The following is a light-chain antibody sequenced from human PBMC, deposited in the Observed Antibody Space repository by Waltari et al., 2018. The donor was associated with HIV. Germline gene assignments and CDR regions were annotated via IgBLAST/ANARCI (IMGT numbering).Light chain of an antibody. V-gene: IGKV2-28*01. CDR1: QRLLHTNGYNY. CDR3: MQALQTPNT. CDR2: LGS. J-gene: IGKJ2*01. Sequence: DIVMTQSPLSLPVTPGEPASISCRSSQRLLHTNGYNYLDWFLQKPGQSPQLLFYLGSSRASGVPDRFSGGGSGTEFTLKISRVEAEDVGVYYCMQALQTPNTFGQGTKLEIK.